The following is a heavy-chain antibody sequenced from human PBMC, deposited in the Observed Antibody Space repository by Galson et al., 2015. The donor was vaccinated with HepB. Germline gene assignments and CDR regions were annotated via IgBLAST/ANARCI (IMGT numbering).Heavy chain of an antibody. Sequence: SLRLSCAASGFTLSSYAMSWVRQAPGKGLEWVSAIRGSGGNTYYADSVKGRFTISRDNSKNTLYLQMNSLRAEDTAVYYCAKVYCSSTSCYDYYYGMDVWGQGTTVTVAS. J-gene: IGHJ6*02. CDR1: GFTLSSYA. CDR3: AKVYCSSTSCYDYYYGMDV. V-gene: IGHV3-23*01. D-gene: IGHD2-2*01. CDR2: IRGSGGNT.